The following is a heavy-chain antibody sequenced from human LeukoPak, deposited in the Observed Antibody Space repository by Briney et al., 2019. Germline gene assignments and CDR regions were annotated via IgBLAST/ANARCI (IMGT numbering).Heavy chain of an antibody. D-gene: IGHD2-2*01. J-gene: IGHJ5*02. CDR3: ARHVVVVVPAPRWWFDP. CDR2: IIPIFGTA. Sequence: SVKVSCKASGGTFSSYAISWVRQAPGQGLEWMGGIIPIFGTANYAQKFQGRVTITADESTSTAYMELSSLGSEDTAVYYCARHVVVVVPAPRWWFDPWGQGTLVTVSS. CDR1: GGTFSSYA. V-gene: IGHV1-69*13.